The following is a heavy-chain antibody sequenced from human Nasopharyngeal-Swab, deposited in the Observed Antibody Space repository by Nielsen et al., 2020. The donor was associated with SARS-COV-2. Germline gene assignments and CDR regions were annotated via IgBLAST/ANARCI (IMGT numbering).Heavy chain of an antibody. CDR3: ARGRLDLGDY. J-gene: IGHJ4*02. CDR1: GDSISSGNYY. V-gene: IGHV4-61*02. CDR2: MYVSGST. Sequence: SETLSLTCTVSGDSISSGNYYWSWIRQPAGKGLEWIGRMYVSGSTNYNPSLKSRVTMSVDTSKNQFSLKLRSVTAADTAVYYCARGRLDLGDYWGQGTLVTVSS. D-gene: IGHD2-2*03.